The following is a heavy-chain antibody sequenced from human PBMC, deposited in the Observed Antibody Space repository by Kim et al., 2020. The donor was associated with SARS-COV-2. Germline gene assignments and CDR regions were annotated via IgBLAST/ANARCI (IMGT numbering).Heavy chain of an antibody. Sequence: KGRFPISRDNAKNSLYLQMNSLRDEDTAVYYCARERVAAAGRPTTTYYFDYWGQGTLVTVSS. D-gene: IGHD6-13*01. V-gene: IGHV3-48*02. J-gene: IGHJ4*02. CDR3: ARERVAAAGRPTTTYYFDY.